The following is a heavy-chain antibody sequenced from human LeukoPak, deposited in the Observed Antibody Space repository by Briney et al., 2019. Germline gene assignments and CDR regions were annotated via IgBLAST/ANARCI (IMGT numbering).Heavy chain of an antibody. D-gene: IGHD1-26*01. V-gene: IGHV3-7*01. CDR2: IKQDGSDI. J-gene: IGHJ4*02. CDR1: GFTFSNYW. CDR3: TRSGTYVFDF. Sequence: GGSLRLSCAASGFTFSNYWMSWVRQAPGKGLEWVANIKQDGSDIYYVDSVKGRFTISRDNAKNSLYLQMNSLRAEDTAVYYWTRSGTYVFDFWGQGTLVTVSS.